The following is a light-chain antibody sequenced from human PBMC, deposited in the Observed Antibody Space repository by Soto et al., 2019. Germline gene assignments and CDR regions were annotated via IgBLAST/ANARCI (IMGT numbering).Light chain of an antibody. V-gene: IGKV3-15*01. CDR1: QSISSS. J-gene: IGKJ4*01. Sequence: ENLLTQSPGTLSLSPGERATLSCSASQSISSSIAWYQQRPGQAPRLLIYGASTRATGIPARFSGSGSGTDFTLTISSLQSEDFAVYYCQQYNNWPPLTFGGGTKVDIK. CDR3: QQYNNWPPLT. CDR2: GAS.